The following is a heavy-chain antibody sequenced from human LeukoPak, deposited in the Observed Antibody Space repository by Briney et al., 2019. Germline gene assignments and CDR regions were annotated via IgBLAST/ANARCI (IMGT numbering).Heavy chain of an antibody. D-gene: IGHD1-26*01. CDR1: GGSISSYY. CDR3: ARDAGAGLDY. J-gene: IGHJ4*02. CDR2: IYYSGST. Sequence: SETLSLTCTVPGGSISSYYWSWIRQPPGKGLGWIGYIYYSGSTNYNPSIKRRVTISVDTSKNQFSLKLSSVTAADTAVYYCARDAGAGLDYWGQGTLVTVSS. V-gene: IGHV4-59*01.